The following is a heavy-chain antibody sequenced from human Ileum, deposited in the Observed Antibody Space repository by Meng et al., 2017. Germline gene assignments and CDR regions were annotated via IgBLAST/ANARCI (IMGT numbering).Heavy chain of an antibody. CDR3: ARHGGYSQDF. V-gene: IGHV4-4*02. CDR1: SGSIRSYAY. J-gene: IGHJ4*02. CDR2: ISHSGSA. Sequence: VQLPGAGPCLVRPTGTLSLSCAVSSGSIRSYAYWSWGRQPPGKGLERIGQISHSGSAYYNPSLKSRVTMSVDKSKSQFSLMLTSVTAADTAMYYCARHGGYSQDFWGQGTLVTVSS. D-gene: IGHD4-23*01.